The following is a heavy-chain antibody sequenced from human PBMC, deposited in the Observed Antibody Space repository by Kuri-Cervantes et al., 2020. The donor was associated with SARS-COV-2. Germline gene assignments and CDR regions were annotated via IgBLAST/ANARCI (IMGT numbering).Heavy chain of an antibody. Sequence: SVKVSCKASGGTFSSYAISWVRQAPGQGLEWMGRIIPIFGTANYAQKFQGRVTITADESTSTAYVELSSLRSEDTAVYYCARTRIAAAGTIDYWGQGTLVTVSS. CDR2: IIPIFGTA. V-gene: IGHV1-69*13. J-gene: IGHJ4*02. CDR3: ARTRIAAAGTIDY. D-gene: IGHD6-13*01. CDR1: GGTFSSYA.